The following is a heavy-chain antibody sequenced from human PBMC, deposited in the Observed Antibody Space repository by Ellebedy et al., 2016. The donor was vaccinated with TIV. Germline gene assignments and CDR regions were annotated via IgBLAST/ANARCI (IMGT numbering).Heavy chain of an antibody. J-gene: IGHJ4*02. CDR3: ARDGGGVGLRFPY. CDR1: GDPITGSHW. D-gene: IGHD5-12*01. CDR2: IYSGGST. Sequence: ETLSLTXAVSGDPITGSHWWSWVRQAPGRGLEWVSVIYSGGSTYYGDSVKGRFTISRDISQNTVYLQMNSLRAEDTAVYYCARDGGGVGLRFPYWGQGTLVTVSS. V-gene: IGHV3-53*01.